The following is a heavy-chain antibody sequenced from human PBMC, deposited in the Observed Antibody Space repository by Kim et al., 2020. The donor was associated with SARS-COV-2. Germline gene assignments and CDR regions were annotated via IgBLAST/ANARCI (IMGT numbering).Heavy chain of an antibody. CDR2: ISSSSSYI. J-gene: IGHJ6*02. Sequence: GGSLRLSCAASGFTFSSYSMNWVRHAPGKGLEWVSSISSSSSYIYYADSVKGRFTISRDNAKNSLYLQMNSLRAEDTAVYYCARDNRGRWLKGSYYYGMDVWGQGTTVTVSS. CDR3: ARDNRGRWLKGSYYYGMDV. CDR1: GFTFSSYS. D-gene: IGHD6-19*01. V-gene: IGHV3-21*01.